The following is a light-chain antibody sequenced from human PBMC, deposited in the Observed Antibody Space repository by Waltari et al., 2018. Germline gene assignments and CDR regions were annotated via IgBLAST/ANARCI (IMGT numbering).Light chain of an antibody. J-gene: IGKJ2*01. CDR2: GAS. CDR3: QQYGSSVMYT. V-gene: IGKV3-20*01. Sequence: RSSHSLTKKYIAWYQQKPVQAPRLLIYGASNRAAGIPDRVSGSGSGTDFSLTISGLEPEDFAVYYCQQYGSSVMYTFGQGTKLEIK. CDR1: HSLTKKY.